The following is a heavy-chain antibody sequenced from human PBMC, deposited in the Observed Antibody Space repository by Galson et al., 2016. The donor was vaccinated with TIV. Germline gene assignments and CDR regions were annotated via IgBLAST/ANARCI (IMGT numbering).Heavy chain of an antibody. CDR1: GDSISSYY. CDR3: AKMYSNGWFEN. J-gene: IGHJ5*02. V-gene: IGHV4-59*01. CDR2: QHYTGSN. D-gene: IGHD3-22*01. Sequence: LSLTCTVSGDSISSYYWSWIRQPPGKGLEWIGYQHYTGSNNHNPSLKSRVTMSLDTARNQFFLTLTSVTAADTAVYFCAKMYSNGWFENWGRGTLVTVSS.